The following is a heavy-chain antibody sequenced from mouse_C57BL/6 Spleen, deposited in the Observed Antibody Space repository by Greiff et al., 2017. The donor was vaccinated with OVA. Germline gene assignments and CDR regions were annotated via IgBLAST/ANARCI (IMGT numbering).Heavy chain of an antibody. V-gene: IGHV1-47*01. CDR3: AVIYYDYDEGYYYAMDY. CDR1: GYTFTTYP. D-gene: IGHD2-4*01. J-gene: IGHJ4*01. CDR2: FHPYNDDT. Sequence: VQLQQSGAELVKPGASVKMSCKASGYTFTTYPIEWMKQNHGKSLEWIGNFHPYNDDTKYNEKFKGKATLTVEKSSSTVYLELSRLTSDDSAVYYCAVIYYDYDEGYYYAMDYWGQGTSVTVSS.